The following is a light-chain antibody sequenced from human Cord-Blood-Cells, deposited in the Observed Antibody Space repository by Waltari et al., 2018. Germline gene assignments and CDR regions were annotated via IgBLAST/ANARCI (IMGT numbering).Light chain of an antibody. CDR2: AAS. V-gene: IGKV1-8*01. Sequence: IKVTPASISPSASTGNRVTITCRASQGISSYLAWYQQKPGKAPKLLIYAASTLQSGVPSRFSGSGSGTDFTLTISCLQSEDFATYYCQQYYSYPWTFGQGTKVEIK. CDR1: QGISSY. J-gene: IGKJ1*01. CDR3: QQYYSYPWT.